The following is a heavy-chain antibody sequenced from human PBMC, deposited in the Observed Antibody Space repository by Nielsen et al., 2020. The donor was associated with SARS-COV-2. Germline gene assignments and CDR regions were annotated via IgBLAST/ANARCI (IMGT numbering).Heavy chain of an antibody. CDR2: VKQDGTEK. CDR3: ARDEILDY. D-gene: IGHD2/OR15-2a*01. CDR1: GFTFSPYW. Sequence: GESLKISCAASGFTFSPYWMTWVRQAPGKGLEWVANVKQDGTEKYFVDSVKGRFTISRDNAKNSLYLHMNSLRAEDTAVYYCARDEILDYWGQETLVTVSS. V-gene: IGHV3-7*01. J-gene: IGHJ4*02.